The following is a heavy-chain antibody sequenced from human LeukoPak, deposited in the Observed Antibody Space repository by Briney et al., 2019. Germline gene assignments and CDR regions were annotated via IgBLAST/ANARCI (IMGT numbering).Heavy chain of an antibody. CDR2: INHSGST. CDR1: GGSFSGYY. D-gene: IGHD2-2*02. V-gene: IGHV4-34*01. J-gene: IGHJ6*02. Sequence: SETLSLTCAVYGGSFSGYYWSWIRQPPGKGLEWIGEINHSGSTNYNPSLKSRVTISVDTSKNQFSLKLSSVTAADTAVYYCARGSPYCSSTSCYSYYYYYGMDVWGQGTTVTVSS. CDR3: ARGSPYCSSTSCYSYYYYYGMDV.